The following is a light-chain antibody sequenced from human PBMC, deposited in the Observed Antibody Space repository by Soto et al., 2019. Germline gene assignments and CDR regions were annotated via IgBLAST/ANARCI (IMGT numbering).Light chain of an antibody. Sequence: DIKMTQPPSTLSPSVGDRVTITCRASQSISSWLAWYQQKPGKAPKLLIYGASSLESGVPLRFSGSGSGTEFTLTISSLQPDDFATYYCQHYNSYSEAFGQGTKVDIK. V-gene: IGKV1-5*01. J-gene: IGKJ1*01. CDR1: QSISSW. CDR3: QHYNSYSEA. CDR2: GAS.